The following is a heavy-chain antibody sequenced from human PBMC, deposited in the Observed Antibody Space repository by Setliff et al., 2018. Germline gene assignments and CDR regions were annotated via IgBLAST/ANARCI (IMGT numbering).Heavy chain of an antibody. Sequence: SGGSLRLSCAASGFTFSNAWMSWVRQAPGKGLEWVGRIKSKTDGGTTDYAAPVKGRFTISRDDSKNTLYLQMNSLKTEDTAVYYCTTRRDSSSWYLSYWGQGTLVTVSS. CDR2: IKSKTDGGTT. V-gene: IGHV3-15*01. D-gene: IGHD6-13*01. J-gene: IGHJ4*02. CDR3: TTRRDSSSWYLSY. CDR1: GFTFSNAW.